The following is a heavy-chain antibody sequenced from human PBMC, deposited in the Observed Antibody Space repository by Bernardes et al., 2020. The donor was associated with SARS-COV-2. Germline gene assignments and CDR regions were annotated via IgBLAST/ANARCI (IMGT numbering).Heavy chain of an antibody. D-gene: IGHD6-19*01. CDR3: ARELWRSSGLVRGHYYYYGMDV. J-gene: IGHJ6*02. Sequence: SVKVSCKASGGTFSSYAISWVRQAPGQGLEWMGRIIPTFGTANYAQKFQGIVTITADESTSTAYMELSSLRSEDTAVYYCARELWRSSGLVRGHYYYYGMDVWGQGTTVTVSS. CDR1: GGTFSSYA. CDR2: IIPTFGTA. V-gene: IGHV1-69*13.